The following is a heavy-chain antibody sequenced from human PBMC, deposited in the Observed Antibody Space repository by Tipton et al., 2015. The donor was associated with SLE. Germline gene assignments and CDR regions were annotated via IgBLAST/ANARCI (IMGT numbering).Heavy chain of an antibody. J-gene: IGHJ3*02. CDR3: ARFWGFPKYAFDI. CDR2: INHSGST. D-gene: IGHD3-16*01. CDR1: GGSFSGYY. V-gene: IGHV4-34*01. Sequence: TLSLTCAVYGGSFSGYYWSWIRQPPGKGLEWIGEINHSGSTNYNPSLKSRVTISVDTSKNQFSLKLSSVTAADTAVYYCARFWGFPKYAFDIWGQGTMVTVSS.